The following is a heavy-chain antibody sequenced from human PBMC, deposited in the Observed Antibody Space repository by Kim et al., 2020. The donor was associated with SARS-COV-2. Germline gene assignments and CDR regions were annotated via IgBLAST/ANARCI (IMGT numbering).Heavy chain of an antibody. Sequence: GGSLRPSCAASGFTFSSYAMSWVRQAPGKGLEWVSAISGSGGSTYYADSVKGRFTISRDNSKNTLYLQMNSLRAEDTAVYYCAKGIGGYSYGCLGAYWGQGTLVTVSS. D-gene: IGHD5-18*01. CDR2: ISGSGGST. V-gene: IGHV3-23*01. CDR1: GFTFSSYA. J-gene: IGHJ4*02. CDR3: AKGIGGYSYGCLGAY.